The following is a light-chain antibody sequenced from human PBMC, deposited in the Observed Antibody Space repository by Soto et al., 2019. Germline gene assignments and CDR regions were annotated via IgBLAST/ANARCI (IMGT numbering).Light chain of an antibody. Sequence: EIVLTQSPGTLSLSQGERATLSCRASQSVGSDFLAWYQQRPGQPPRILIFGASGRATGIPDRFSGSGSGTDFTLTISRLEPEDFAVYYCQQYGSLSWAFGQGTKVDIK. CDR3: QQYGSLSWA. CDR1: QSVGSDF. CDR2: GAS. V-gene: IGKV3-20*01. J-gene: IGKJ1*01.